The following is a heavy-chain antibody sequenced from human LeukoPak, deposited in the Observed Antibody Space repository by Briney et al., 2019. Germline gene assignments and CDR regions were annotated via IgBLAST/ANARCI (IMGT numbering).Heavy chain of an antibody. CDR3: AKGIIPTVTNWFDP. CDR1: GFSFRDYW. D-gene: IGHD4-17*01. V-gene: IGHV3-23*01. Sequence: GGSLRLSCAHSGFSFRDYWMSWVRQAPGKGLEWVSAISGSGGSTYYADSVKGLFAISRDNSKNTLYLQMNSLRAEDTAVYYCAKGIIPTVTNWFDPWGQGTLVTVSS. CDR2: ISGSGGST. J-gene: IGHJ5*02.